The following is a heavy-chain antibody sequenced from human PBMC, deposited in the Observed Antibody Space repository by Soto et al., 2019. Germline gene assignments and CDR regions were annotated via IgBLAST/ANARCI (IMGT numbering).Heavy chain of an antibody. CDR2: IYYSGST. CDR3: ARHYAAGILTGYYLNWFDP. J-gene: IGHJ5*02. CDR1: GGSISSSSYY. D-gene: IGHD3-9*01. V-gene: IGHV4-39*01. Sequence: SETLSLTCTVSGGSISSSSYYWGWIRQPPGKGLEWIGSIYYSGSTYYNPSLKSRVTISVDTSKNQFSLKLSSVTAADTAVYYCARHYAAGILTGYYLNWFDPWGQGTLVTVSS.